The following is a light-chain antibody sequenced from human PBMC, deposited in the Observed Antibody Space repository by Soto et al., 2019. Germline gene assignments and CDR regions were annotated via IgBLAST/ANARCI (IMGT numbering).Light chain of an antibody. J-gene: IGKJ4*01. CDR3: QQTYSDIS. CDR2: GAS. V-gene: IGKV1-39*01. Sequence: DVRMTQSPSSLSASVGDTITITCRASRTSNTYLNWFQQKPGEPPRLLIYGASTLHDGVPSRFSGSGSGADFTLTISCLQPEDFASYHCQQTYSDISFGGGTKV. CDR1: RTSNTY.